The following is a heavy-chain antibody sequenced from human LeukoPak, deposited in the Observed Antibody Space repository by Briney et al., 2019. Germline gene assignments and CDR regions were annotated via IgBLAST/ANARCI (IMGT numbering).Heavy chain of an antibody. CDR2: FDPEDGET. V-gene: IGHV1-24*01. CDR3: ATFRFIVGATDAFDI. CDR1: GYTLTELS. Sequence: GASLKVSCKVSGYTLTELSMHWVRQAPGKGLEWMGGFDPEDGETIYAQKFRGRVTMTEDTSTDTAYMELSSLRSEDTAVYYCATFRFIVGATDAFDIWGQGTMVTVSS. J-gene: IGHJ3*02. D-gene: IGHD1-26*01.